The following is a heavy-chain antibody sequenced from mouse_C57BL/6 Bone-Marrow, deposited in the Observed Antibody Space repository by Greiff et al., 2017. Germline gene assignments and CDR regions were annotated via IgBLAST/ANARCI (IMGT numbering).Heavy chain of an antibody. J-gene: IGHJ3*01. V-gene: IGHV1-85*01. CDR1: GYTFTSYD. D-gene: IGHD2-4*01. Sequence: QVQLKESGPELVKPGASVKLSCKASGYTFTSYDINWVKQRPGQGLEWIGWIYPRDGSTKYNEKFKGKATLTVDTSSSTAYMELHSLTSEDSAVYFCVYDYAWFAYWGQGTLVTVSA. CDR2: IYPRDGST. CDR3: VYDYAWFAY.